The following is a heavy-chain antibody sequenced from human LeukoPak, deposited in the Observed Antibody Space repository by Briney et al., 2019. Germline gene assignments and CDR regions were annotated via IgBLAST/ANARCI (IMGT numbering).Heavy chain of an antibody. D-gene: IGHD2-15*01. J-gene: IGHJ4*02. V-gene: IGHV3-23*01. CDR2: ISGSGGST. CDR1: GFTFSSYW. CDR3: AKEGVVVVAATDFDY. Sequence: PGGSLRLSCAASGFTFSSYWMSWVRQAPGKGLEWVSAISGSGGSTYYADSVKGRFTISRDNSKNTPYLQMNSLRAEDTAVYYCAKEGVVVVAATDFDYWGQGTLVTVSS.